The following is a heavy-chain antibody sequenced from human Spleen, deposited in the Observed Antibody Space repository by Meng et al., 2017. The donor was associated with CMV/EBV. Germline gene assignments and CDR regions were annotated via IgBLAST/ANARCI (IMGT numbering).Heavy chain of an antibody. CDR1: GFTFSRYV. J-gene: IGHJ6*02. CDR2: ISYDGSNK. Sequence: LSLTCAASGFTFSRYVLHWVRQAPGKGLEWVAVISYDGSNKYYADSVKGRFTISRDNSKNTLYLQMNSLRAEDTAVYYCARDSSIAARNYYSGMDVWGQGTTVTVSS. D-gene: IGHD6-6*01. CDR3: ARDSSIAARNYYSGMDV. V-gene: IGHV3-30*04.